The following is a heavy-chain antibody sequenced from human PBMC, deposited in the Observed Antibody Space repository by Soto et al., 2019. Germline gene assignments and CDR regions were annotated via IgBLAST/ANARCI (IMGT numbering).Heavy chain of an antibody. CDR3: ARRLRISGHCYVMDL. CDR1: GGSISSNNNY. V-gene: IGHV4-39*02. CDR2: ISYSGSS. J-gene: IGHJ6*02. Sequence: PSETLSLTCTVSGGSISSNNNYWIWIRQPPGRGLEWIGSISYSGSSFYDPSLNSRVTISMDTSNNHFSLKVSSVTAADTAVYYCARRLRISGHCYVMDLWGQGTTVIVSS. D-gene: IGHD3-10*01.